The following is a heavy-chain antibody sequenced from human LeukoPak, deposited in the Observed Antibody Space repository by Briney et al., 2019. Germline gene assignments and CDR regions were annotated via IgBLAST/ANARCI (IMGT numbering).Heavy chain of an antibody. Sequence: SQTLSLTCTVSGGSISSGSYYWSWIRQPAGKGLEWIGRIYTSGSTNYNPSLKSRVTISVDTSKNQFSLKLSSVTAADTAVYYCARDIGPAATPAWFDPWGQGTLVTVSS. CDR3: ARDIGPAATPAWFDP. CDR1: GGSISSGSYY. V-gene: IGHV4-61*02. D-gene: IGHD2-15*01. J-gene: IGHJ5*02. CDR2: IYTSGST.